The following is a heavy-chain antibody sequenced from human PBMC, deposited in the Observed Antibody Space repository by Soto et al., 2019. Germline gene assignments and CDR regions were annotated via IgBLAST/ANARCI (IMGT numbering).Heavy chain of an antibody. CDR1: GGSISSSSYY. J-gene: IGHJ6*02. Sequence: QLQLQESGPGLVKPSETLSLTCTVSGGSISSSSYYWGWIRQPPGKGLEWIGSIYYSGSTYYNPSLKSRVTISVDTSKNQFSLKLSSVTAADTAVYYCARLVNTVVTREGWFNRLGWFGHHMDVWGQGTTVTVSS. CDR2: IYYSGST. CDR3: ARLVNTVVTREGWFNRLGWFGHHMDV. D-gene: IGHD3-10*01. V-gene: IGHV4-39*01.